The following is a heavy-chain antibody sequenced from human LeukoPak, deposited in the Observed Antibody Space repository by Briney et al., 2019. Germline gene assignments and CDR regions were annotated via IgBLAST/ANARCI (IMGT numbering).Heavy chain of an antibody. J-gene: IGHJ6*03. Sequence: SETLSLTCTVSGGSIGSYYWSWIRQPPGKGLEWIGDIYYSGSTNYNPSLKSRVTISVDTSKNQFSLKLSSVTAADTAIYYCARDGYSYGPSMDVWGKGTTVTISS. CDR1: GGSIGSYY. V-gene: IGHV4-59*01. CDR3: ARDGYSYGPSMDV. CDR2: IYYSGST. D-gene: IGHD5-18*01.